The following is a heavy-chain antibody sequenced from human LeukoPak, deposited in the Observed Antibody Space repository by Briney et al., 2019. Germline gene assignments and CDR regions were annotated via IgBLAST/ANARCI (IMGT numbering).Heavy chain of an antibody. J-gene: IGHJ5*02. CDR1: GFTFSSYG. Sequence: GGSLRLSCAASGFTFSSYGMHWVRQAPGKGLEWVAFIRYDGSNKYYADTVKGRFTISRDNSKNTLYLQMNSLRAEDTAVYYCAKDIGYNWNVGFDPWGQGTLVTVSS. D-gene: IGHD1-20*01. CDR3: AKDIGYNWNVGFDP. V-gene: IGHV3-30*02. CDR2: IRYDGSNK.